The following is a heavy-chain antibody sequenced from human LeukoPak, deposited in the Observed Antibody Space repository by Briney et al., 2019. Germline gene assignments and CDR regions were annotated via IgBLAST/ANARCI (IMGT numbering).Heavy chain of an antibody. J-gene: IGHJ3*02. CDR1: GFTFSSYW. D-gene: IGHD1-26*01. CDR2: IKQDGSEK. CDR3: ARDSRPKGGNAFDS. Sequence: GGSLRLSCAASGFTFSSYWMSWVRQAPGKGLEWVANIKQDGSEKYYVDSVKGRFTISRDNAKNSLYLQMNSLRAEDTAVYYCARDSRPKGGNAFDSWGQGTMVTVSS. V-gene: IGHV3-7*03.